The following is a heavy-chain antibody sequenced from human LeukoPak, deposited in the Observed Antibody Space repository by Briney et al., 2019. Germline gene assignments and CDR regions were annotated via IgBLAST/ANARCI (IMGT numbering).Heavy chain of an antibody. J-gene: IGHJ5*02. CDR1: GGSISNFY. CDR2: IYYSGST. V-gene: IGHV4-59*01. D-gene: IGHD6-19*01. CDR3: ARAQGPGIAVAGSGWFDP. Sequence: SETLSLTCTVSGGSISNFYWNWIRQPPGKGLEWIGYIYYSGSTSYNPSLKSRVTISVDTSKNQFSLKLSSVTAADTAVYYCARAQGPGIAVAGSGWFDPWGQGTLVTVSS.